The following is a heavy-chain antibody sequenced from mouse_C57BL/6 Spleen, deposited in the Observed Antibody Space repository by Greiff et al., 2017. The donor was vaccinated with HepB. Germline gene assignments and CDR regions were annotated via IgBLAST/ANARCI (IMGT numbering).Heavy chain of an antibody. Sequence: EVQLVESVAELVRPGASVKLSCTASGFNIKNTYMHWVKQRPEQGLEWIGRIDPANGNTKYAPKFQGKATITADTSSNTAYLQLSSLTSEDTAIYYCARDYYGSSYEAAMDYWGQGTSVTVSS. CDR1: GFNIKNTY. CDR3: ARDYYGSSYEAAMDY. D-gene: IGHD1-1*01. J-gene: IGHJ4*01. CDR2: IDPANGNT. V-gene: IGHV14-3*01.